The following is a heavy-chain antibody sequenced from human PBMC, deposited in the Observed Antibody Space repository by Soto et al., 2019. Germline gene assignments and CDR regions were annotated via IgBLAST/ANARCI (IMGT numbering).Heavy chain of an antibody. CDR2: IKQKDDGGTP. D-gene: IGHD3-22*01. CDR3: TTDVYKDISGWDAQTFDH. CDR1: GFSFSHTW. V-gene: IGHV3-15*07. Sequence: EVQLVESGGSLVKPGESLRLSCATSGFSFSHTWMNWVRQAPGKGLEWVGRIKQKDDGGTPDYAAPVKGRFTISRDGSKNTLYLQMNRLQTEDTAVYDGTTDVYKDISGWDAQTFDHWGQGTMVTVSS. J-gene: IGHJ4*02.